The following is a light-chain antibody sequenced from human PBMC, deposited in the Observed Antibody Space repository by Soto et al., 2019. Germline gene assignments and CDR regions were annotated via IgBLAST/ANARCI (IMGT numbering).Light chain of an antibody. V-gene: IGLV3-21*02. CDR3: QVKDGSSRYA. CDR2: AND. J-gene: IGLJ1*01. CDR1: NIGSNN. Sequence: SYELTQPPSVSVAPGQTAKITCGRDNIGSNNVNWYQQRPGQAPVLVVYANDDRPSGIPERFSGSNSGNTATLTISRVEAGDEADYYRQVKDGSSRYAFGSGTKVTVL.